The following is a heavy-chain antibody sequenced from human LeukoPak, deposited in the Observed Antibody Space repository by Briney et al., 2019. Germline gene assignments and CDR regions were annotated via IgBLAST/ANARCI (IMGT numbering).Heavy chain of an antibody. Sequence: GGSLRLSCAASGFTFSSYSMNWVRQAPGKGLEWLSLISSGSRAIYYPDSVKGRFNISRANAKNSLYLTINNPRARDTAVYYCARSRDVGPPNWFDPWGQGTLVTVSS. CDR3: ARSRDVGPPNWFDP. CDR1: GFTFSSYS. CDR2: ISSGSRAI. J-gene: IGHJ5*02. D-gene: IGHD5-24*01. V-gene: IGHV3-48*01.